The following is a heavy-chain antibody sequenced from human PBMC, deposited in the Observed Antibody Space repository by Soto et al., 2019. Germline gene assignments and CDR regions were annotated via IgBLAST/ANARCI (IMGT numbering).Heavy chain of an antibody. V-gene: IGHV3-30*18. CDR2: ISYDGSNK. J-gene: IGHJ4*02. D-gene: IGHD6-19*01. CDR1: GFTFSSYG. CDR3: AKGPGW. Sequence: PGGSLRLSCAASGFTFSSYGMHWVRQAPGKGLEWVAVISYDGSNKYYADSVKGRFTISRDNSKNTLYLQMNSLRVEDTAVYYCAKGPGWWGQGTLVTVSS.